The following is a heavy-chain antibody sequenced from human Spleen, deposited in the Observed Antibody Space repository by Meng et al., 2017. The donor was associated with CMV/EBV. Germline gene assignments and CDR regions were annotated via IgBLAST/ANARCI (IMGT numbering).Heavy chain of an antibody. J-gene: IGHJ4*02. CDR2: IYYSGST. CDR1: GGSISSSSYY. CDR3: ASGQYYDFWSGYSTPNYEY. V-gene: IGHV4-39*07. Sequence: SETLSLTCTVPGGSISSSSYYWGWIRQPPGKGLEWIGSIYYSGSTYYNPSLKSRVTISVDTSKNQFSLKLSSVPAADTAVYYCASGQYYDFWSGYSTPNYEYWGQGTLVTVSS. D-gene: IGHD3-3*01.